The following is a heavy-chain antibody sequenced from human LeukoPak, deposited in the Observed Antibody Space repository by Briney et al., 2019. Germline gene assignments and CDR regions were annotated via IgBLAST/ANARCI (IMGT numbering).Heavy chain of an antibody. CDR2: IYSSGGT. D-gene: IGHD5-18*01. CDR3: ARGGYIYGF. J-gene: IGHJ4*02. V-gene: IGHV4-59*01. Sequence: SETLSLTCTVSADSISSSSWCWIRQPPERRLEWIGYIYSSGGTNYNPSLKSRVAISLDTSKNQFSLRLTSVTAADTAVYYCARGGYIYGFWGQGTLVTVSS. CDR1: ADSISSSS.